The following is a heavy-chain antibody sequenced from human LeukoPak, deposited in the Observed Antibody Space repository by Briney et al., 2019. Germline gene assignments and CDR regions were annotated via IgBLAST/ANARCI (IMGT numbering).Heavy chain of an antibody. V-gene: IGHV3-23*01. D-gene: IGHD6-19*01. CDR2: ITATGDTA. CDR3: AGDRNSDWYSPLDY. CDR1: GFTFTKCA. Sequence: GGSLRLSCVASGFTFTKCAMSWIRQAPGKGLEWVAIITATGDTAYYADPVKGRFTISRDNSRNTVYMQMDSLRAEDTAIYYCAGDRNSDWYSPLDYWGQGSQVTVSP. J-gene: IGHJ4*02.